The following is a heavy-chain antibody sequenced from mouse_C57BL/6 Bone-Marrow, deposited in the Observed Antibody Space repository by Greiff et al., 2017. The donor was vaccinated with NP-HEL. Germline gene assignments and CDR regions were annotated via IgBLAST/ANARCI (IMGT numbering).Heavy chain of an antibody. CDR3: AREGYGSSPYFDY. J-gene: IGHJ2*01. D-gene: IGHD1-1*01. CDR1: GYSITSGYD. Sequence: VQLKESGPGMVKPSQSLSLTCTVTGYSITSGYDWHWIRHFPGNKLEWMGYISYSGSTNYNPSLKSRISITHDTSKNHFFLKLNSVTTEDTATYYCAREGYGSSPYFDYWGQGTTLTVSS. V-gene: IGHV3-1*01. CDR2: ISYSGST.